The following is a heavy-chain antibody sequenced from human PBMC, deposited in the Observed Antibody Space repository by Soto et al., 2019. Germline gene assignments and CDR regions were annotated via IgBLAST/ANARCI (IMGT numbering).Heavy chain of an antibody. CDR2: IYYSGST. CDR1: GGSISSYY. D-gene: IGHD6-19*01. Sequence: SETLSLTCTVSGGSISSYYWSWIRQPPGKGLEWIGYIYYSGSTNYNPSLKSRVTISVDTSKSQFSLKLSSVTAADTAVYYCARDLSSGWYYYGMDVWGQGTTVTVSS. CDR3: ARDLSSGWYYYGMDV. V-gene: IGHV4-59*01. J-gene: IGHJ6*02.